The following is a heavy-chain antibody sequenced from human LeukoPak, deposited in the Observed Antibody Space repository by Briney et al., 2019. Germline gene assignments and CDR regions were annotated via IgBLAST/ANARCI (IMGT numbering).Heavy chain of an antibody. V-gene: IGHV1-18*01. CDR3: ARSPASFGYYYYYMDV. D-gene: IGHD3-10*01. CDR1: GYTFTSYG. CDR2: ISAYNGNT. Sequence: ASVKVSCKASGYTFTSYGISWVRQAPGQGLEWMGWISAYNGNTNYAQKLQGRVTMTTDTSTSTAYMELRSLRSDDTAVYYCARSPASFGYYYYYMDVWGEGTTVTVSS. J-gene: IGHJ6*03.